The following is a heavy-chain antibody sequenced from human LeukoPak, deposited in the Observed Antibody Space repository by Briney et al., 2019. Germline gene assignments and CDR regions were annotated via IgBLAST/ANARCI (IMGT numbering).Heavy chain of an antibody. CDR2: INHREST. CDR3: ARGRRGYCSSTSCRPFDY. V-gene: IGHV4-34*01. CDR1: GGSFSGYY. D-gene: IGHD2-2*01. Sequence: SETLSLTCADSGGSFSGYYWSWIRQPPGKGLEWIGEINHRESTNYNPSLKSRVTISVGTSKNQFSLKLSSVTAADTAVYYRARGRRGYCSSTSCRPFDYWGQGTLVTVSS. J-gene: IGHJ4*02.